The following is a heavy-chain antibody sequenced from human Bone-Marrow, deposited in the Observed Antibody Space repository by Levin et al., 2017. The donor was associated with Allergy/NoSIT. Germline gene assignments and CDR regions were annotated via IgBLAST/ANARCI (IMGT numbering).Heavy chain of an antibody. CDR3: ARVVGVMIPAAIDY. D-gene: IGHD2-15*01. V-gene: IGHV4-38-2*02. Sequence: GSLRLSCNVSGSSFSSGFHWGWIRQPPGKGLEWIGSIYHNGKTNYNPSLKSRVTVSLDTSKNQFSLSLSSVTAADTALYYCARVVGVMIPAAIDYWGQGTLVTVSS. J-gene: IGHJ4*02. CDR1: GSSFSSGFH. CDR2: IYHNGKT.